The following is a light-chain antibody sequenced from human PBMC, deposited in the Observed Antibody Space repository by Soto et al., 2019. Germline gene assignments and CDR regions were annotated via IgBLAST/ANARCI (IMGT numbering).Light chain of an antibody. CDR1: SSDVGGYKY. J-gene: IGLJ1*01. Sequence: QSALTQPASVSGSPGQSITISCTGTSSDVGGYKYVSWYQQHPDKAPKLIIYDVTNRPSGISNRCSGSKSGNTASLTISGLQAEDEADYYCSSYTSSSSYVFGTGTKLTVL. V-gene: IGLV2-14*01. CDR3: SSYTSSSSYV. CDR2: DVT.